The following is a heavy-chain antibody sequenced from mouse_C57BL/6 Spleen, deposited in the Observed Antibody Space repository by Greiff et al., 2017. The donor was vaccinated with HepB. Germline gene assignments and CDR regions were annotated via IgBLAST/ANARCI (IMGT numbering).Heavy chain of an antibody. J-gene: IGHJ2*01. Sequence: EVHLVESGGGLVQPGGSLSLSCAATGFTFTDYYMSWVRQPPGKALEWLGFIRNKANGYTTEYSASVKGRFTISRDNSQSILYLQMNALRAEDSATYYSARYRRPDGYYCGYWGQGTTRTVSS. V-gene: IGHV7-3*01. CDR2: IRNKANGYTT. CDR1: GFTFTDYY. D-gene: IGHD2-3*01. CDR3: ARYRRPDGYYCGY.